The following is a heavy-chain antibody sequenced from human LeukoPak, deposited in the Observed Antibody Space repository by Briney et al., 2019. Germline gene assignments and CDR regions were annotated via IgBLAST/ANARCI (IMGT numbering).Heavy chain of an antibody. CDR1: GGSFSGYY. CDR2: INHSGST. CDR3: ARGRIKPHYDFWSGYYLGFDP. V-gene: IGHV4-34*01. D-gene: IGHD3-3*01. J-gene: IGHJ5*02. Sequence: LETLSLTCAVYGGSFSGYYWSWIRQPPGKGLEWIGEINHSGSTNYNPSLKSRVTISVDTSKNQFSLKLSSVTAADTAVYYCARGRIKPHYDFWSGYYLGFDPWGQGTLVTVSS.